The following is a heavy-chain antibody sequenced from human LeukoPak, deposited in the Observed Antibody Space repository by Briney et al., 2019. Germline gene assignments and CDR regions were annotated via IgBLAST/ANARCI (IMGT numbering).Heavy chain of an antibody. Sequence: ASVKVSCKASGYTFTSYGISWVRQAPGQGLEWMGWISAYNGNTNYAQKLQGRVTMTTDTSTSTAYMELRSLRSDDTAVYYCARDGCSSTSCPLGWFDPWGQGTLVTVSS. D-gene: IGHD2-2*01. J-gene: IGHJ5*02. CDR2: ISAYNGNT. CDR3: ARDGCSSTSCPLGWFDP. V-gene: IGHV1-18*01. CDR1: GYTFTSYG.